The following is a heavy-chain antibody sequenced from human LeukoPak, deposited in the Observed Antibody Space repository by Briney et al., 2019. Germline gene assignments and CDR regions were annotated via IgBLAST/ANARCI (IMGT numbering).Heavy chain of an antibody. V-gene: IGHV3-23*01. D-gene: IGHD6-13*01. CDR2: ILQEGDTT. CDR3: ASMKAGAKYSTRWYYFDY. CDR1: GFIFDDYA. J-gene: IGHJ4*02. Sequence: GGSLRLSCTASGFIFDDYAMTWVRQAPGKGLEWVSAILQEGDTTYYADSVRGRFTISRDNSKNTLYLQMNSLRAEDTAVYYCASMKAGAKYSTRWYYFDYWGQGTLVTVSS.